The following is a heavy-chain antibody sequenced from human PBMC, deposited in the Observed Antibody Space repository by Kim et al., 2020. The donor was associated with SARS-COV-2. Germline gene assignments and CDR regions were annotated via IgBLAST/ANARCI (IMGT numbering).Heavy chain of an antibody. CDR1: GFIFSTYS. CDR2: ISSGSTAK. CDR3: ASPHSTSDRGAH. Sequence: GGSLRLSCVGSGFIFSTYSMSWVRQAPGKGLEWVSYISSGSTAKYYADSVKGRFTISRDNAKNSLYLQMNSLTDEDTAVYYCASPHSTSDRGAHWGPGT. V-gene: IGHV3-48*02. D-gene: IGHD2-2*01. J-gene: IGHJ4*02.